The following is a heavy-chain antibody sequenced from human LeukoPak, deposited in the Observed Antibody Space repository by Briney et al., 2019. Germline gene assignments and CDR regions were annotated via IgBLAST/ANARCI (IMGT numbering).Heavy chain of an antibody. V-gene: IGHV3-7*03. J-gene: IGHJ4*02. CDR3: ARETPYGSLTFDY. CDR1: VFTFSSYW. CDR2: IHGSAK. Sequence: GGSLRLSCAASVFTFSSYWMSSVRQAPGKGLERVAHIHGSAKYYVDSVKGRFTISRDNAKSSVYLQMNSLRAEDTAVYYCARETPYGSLTFDYWGQGTLVTVSS. D-gene: IGHD3-10*01.